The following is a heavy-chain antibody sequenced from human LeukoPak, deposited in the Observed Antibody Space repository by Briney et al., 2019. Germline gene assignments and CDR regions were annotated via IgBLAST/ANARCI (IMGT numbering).Heavy chain of an antibody. Sequence: AGGSLRLSCAASGFTFSSYAMSWVRQAPGKGLEWVSAISGSGGSTYYADSVKGRFTISRDNSKNTLYLQMNSLRAEDTAVYYCAKSPYYYGSGSYPGDYFDYWGQGTLVTVSS. CDR3: AKSPYYYGSGSYPGDYFDY. D-gene: IGHD3-10*01. CDR2: ISGSGGST. CDR1: GFTFSSYA. J-gene: IGHJ4*02. V-gene: IGHV3-23*01.